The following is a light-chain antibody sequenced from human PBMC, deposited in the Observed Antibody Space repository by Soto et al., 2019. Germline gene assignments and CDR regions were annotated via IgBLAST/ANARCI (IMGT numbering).Light chain of an antibody. CDR1: QSVGSNY. J-gene: IGKJ3*01. V-gene: IGKV3-20*01. CDR3: QHHSSSPFT. CDR2: GAS. Sequence: EIVMTQSPGTLSLSPGERATLSCRASQSVGSNYLAWYQQKPDQSPRLLIYGASNRATGIPNWFSDGASATDFITTISRLNHEDFAVYYYQHHSSSPFTFGHGTKVDIK.